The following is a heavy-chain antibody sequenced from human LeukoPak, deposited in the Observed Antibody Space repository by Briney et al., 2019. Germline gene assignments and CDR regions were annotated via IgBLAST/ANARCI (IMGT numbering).Heavy chain of an antibody. CDR2: INTDTGNP. D-gene: IGHD2-2*01. V-gene: IGHV7-4-1*02. J-gene: IGHJ4*02. CDR3: ARVQGYCSRSSCYPHY. CDR1: GYTSTNYA. Sequence: GASVKVSCKASGYTSTNYAMSWVRQAPGQGLEWMGWINTDTGNPTFAQGFTGRFVFSLDTSASTAYLQISSLKVEDTAVYYCARVQGYCSRSSCYPHYWGQGTLVTVSS.